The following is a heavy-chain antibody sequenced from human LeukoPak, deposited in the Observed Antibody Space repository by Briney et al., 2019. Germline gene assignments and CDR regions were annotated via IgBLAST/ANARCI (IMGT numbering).Heavy chain of an antibody. CDR1: GGSISSYY. CDR2: IYYSGST. CDR3: ARRNPFPPGYCSSTSCYGPGQGGYYYCMDV. Sequence: SETLSLTCTVSGGSISSYYWSWIRQPPGKGLEWIGYIYYSGSTNYNPSLKSRVTISVDTSKNQFSLKLSSVTAADTAVYYCARRNPFPPGYCSSTSCYGPGQGGYYYCMDVWGKGTTVTVSS. D-gene: IGHD2-2*01. J-gene: IGHJ6*03. V-gene: IGHV4-59*08.